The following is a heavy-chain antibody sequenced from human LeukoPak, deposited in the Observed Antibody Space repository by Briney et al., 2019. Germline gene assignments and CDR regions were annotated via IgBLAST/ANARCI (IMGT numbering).Heavy chain of an antibody. V-gene: IGHV3-30-3*01. CDR3: ARARVAGYYYYGMDV. CDR2: ISYDGSNK. J-gene: IGHJ6*02. D-gene: IGHD6-19*01. Sequence: GRSLRLSCAASGFTFSSYAMHWVRQAPGKGLEWVAVISYDGSNKYYADSVKGRFTIPRDNSKNTLYLQMNSLRAEDTAVYYCARARVAGYYYYGMDVWGQGTTVTVSS. CDR1: GFTFSSYA.